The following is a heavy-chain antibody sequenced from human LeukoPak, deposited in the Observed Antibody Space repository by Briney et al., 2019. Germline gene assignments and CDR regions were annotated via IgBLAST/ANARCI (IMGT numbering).Heavy chain of an antibody. V-gene: IGHV3-33*06. CDR1: GFTFSSYG. CDR3: AKDAEWQVKVPYYFDY. CDR2: IWYDGSNK. D-gene: IGHD6-19*01. Sequence: GGSLRLSCAASGFTFSSYGMHWVRQAPGKGLEWVAVIWYDGSNKYYADSVKGRFTISRDNSKNTLYLQMNSLRAEHTAVYYCAKDAEWQVKVPYYFDYWGQGTLVTVSS. J-gene: IGHJ4*02.